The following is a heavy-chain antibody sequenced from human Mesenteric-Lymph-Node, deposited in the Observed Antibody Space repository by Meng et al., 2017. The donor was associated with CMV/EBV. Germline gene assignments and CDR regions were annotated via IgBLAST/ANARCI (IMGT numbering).Heavy chain of an antibody. Sequence: GESLKISCAASGFTFSSSSMNWVRQAPGKGLERVSSISSGSDYIYYAVSVQGRFAISRDNAKNSVFLQMNSLTAADTAVYYCARESTGTAAYWGEGTLVTVSS. D-gene: IGHD1-1*01. CDR2: ISSGSDYI. V-gene: IGHV3-21*01. CDR1: GFTFSSSS. CDR3: ARESTGTAAY. J-gene: IGHJ4*02.